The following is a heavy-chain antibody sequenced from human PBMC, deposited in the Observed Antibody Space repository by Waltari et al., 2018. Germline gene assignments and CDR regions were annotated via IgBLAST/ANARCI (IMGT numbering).Heavy chain of an antibody. V-gene: IGHV3-33*01. Sequence: QVQLVESGGGVVQPGRSLRLSCAASGFTFSSYGMPWVRRAPGKGLEWVAVIWYDGSNKYYADSVKGRFTISRDNSKNTLYLQMNSLRAEDTAVYYCARDNQQLTIYYYYYGMDVWGQGTTVTVSS. CDR1: GFTFSSYG. D-gene: IGHD6-13*01. CDR2: IWYDGSNK. J-gene: IGHJ6*02. CDR3: ARDNQQLTIYYYYYGMDV.